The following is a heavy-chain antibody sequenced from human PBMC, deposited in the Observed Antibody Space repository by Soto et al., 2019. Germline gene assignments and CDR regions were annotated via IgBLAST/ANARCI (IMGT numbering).Heavy chain of an antibody. CDR2: INHSGST. CDR3: ARGGHDFWSGYCAY. CDR1: GGSFSGYY. D-gene: IGHD3-3*01. V-gene: IGHV4-34*01. J-gene: IGHJ4*02. Sequence: SETLSLTCAVYGGSFSGYYWSWIRQPPGKGLEWIGEINHSGSTNYNPSLKSRVTISVDTSKNQFSLKLSSVTAADTAVYYCARGGHDFWSGYCAYWGQGTLVTVS.